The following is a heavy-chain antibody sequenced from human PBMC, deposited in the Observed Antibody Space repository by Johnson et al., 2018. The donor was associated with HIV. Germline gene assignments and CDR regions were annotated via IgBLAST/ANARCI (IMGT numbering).Heavy chain of an antibody. CDR3: ARRINYVSSGVYLCDAFDI. Sequence: QVQLVESGGGVVQPGRSLRLSCVASGFTFSSYTMHWVRQAPGKGLEWVAVISYDGSNKYYADSVKGRFTISRDNSKNTLYLQMNGLRAEDTALYYCARRINYVSSGVYLCDAFDIWGQGTMVTVSS. CDR1: GFTFSSYT. D-gene: IGHD3-22*01. CDR2: ISYDGSNK. V-gene: IGHV3-30-3*01. J-gene: IGHJ3*02.